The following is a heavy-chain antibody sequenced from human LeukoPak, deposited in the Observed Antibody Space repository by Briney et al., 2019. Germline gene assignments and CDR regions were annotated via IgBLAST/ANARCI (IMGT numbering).Heavy chain of an antibody. V-gene: IGHV4-39*01. D-gene: IGHD1-26*01. CDR1: GGSLSSRGSY. Sequence: SDTLSLICTVSGGSLSSRGSYWGWIRQPPGKGLEWIGSIYYSGNTYYSSSLKSRVTISVDTSKNQFSLRLSSVTAADTAMYYCARRRSRHYFDYWGQGTLVTVSS. CDR2: IYYSGNT. J-gene: IGHJ4*02. CDR3: ARRRSRHYFDY.